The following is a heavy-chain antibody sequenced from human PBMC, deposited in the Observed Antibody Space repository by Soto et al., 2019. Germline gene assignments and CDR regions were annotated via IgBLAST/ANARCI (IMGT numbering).Heavy chain of an antibody. V-gene: IGHV4-31*02. J-gene: IGHJ4*02. CDR2: VYNSGST. CDR3: AIWDVDTDFVLEF. D-gene: IGHD5-18*01. Sequence: WTWIRQHPGKALEWIGYVYNSGSTYCNPSLKSRVDISVDTSKNQFSLNLTSVTAADTAVYYCAIWDVDTDFVLEFWGQGTLVTVSS.